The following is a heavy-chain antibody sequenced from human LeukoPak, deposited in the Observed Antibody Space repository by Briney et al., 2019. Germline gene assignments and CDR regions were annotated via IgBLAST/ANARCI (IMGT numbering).Heavy chain of an antibody. Sequence: GGSLRLSCAASGFTFSTYWIHWVRQAPGKGLVWVSRINIDGSRTTYADSVKGRFTISRDNAKNTLYPQMNSLRAEDTAVYYCARDRCSSTSCSLGFLDVWGKGTTVTVSS. D-gene: IGHD2-2*01. CDR1: GFTFSTYW. CDR3: ARDRCSSTSCSLGFLDV. J-gene: IGHJ6*04. V-gene: IGHV3-74*01. CDR2: INIDGSRT.